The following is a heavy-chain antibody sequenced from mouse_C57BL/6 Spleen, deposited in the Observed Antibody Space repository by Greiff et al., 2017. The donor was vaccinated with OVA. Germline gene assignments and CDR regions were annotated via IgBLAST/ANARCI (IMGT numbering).Heavy chain of an antibody. J-gene: IGHJ3*01. Sequence: QVQLKQSGAELVRPGASVTLSCKASGYTFTDYEMHWVKQTPVHGLEWIGAIDPETGGTAYNQKFKGKAILTADKSSSTAYMELRSLTSEDSAVYYCTRGLLGSSPRFAYWGQGTLVTVSA. D-gene: IGHD1-1*01. V-gene: IGHV1-15*01. CDR3: TRGLLGSSPRFAY. CDR1: GYTFTDYE. CDR2: IDPETGGT.